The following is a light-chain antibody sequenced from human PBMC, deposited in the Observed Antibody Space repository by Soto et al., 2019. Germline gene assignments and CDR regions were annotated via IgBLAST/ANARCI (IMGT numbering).Light chain of an antibody. CDR3: QQSYSTPWT. CDR2: AAS. V-gene: IGKV1-39*01. CDR1: QRIGTH. Sequence: DIQMTQSPSSLSASVGDRVTITCRTSQRIGTHLNWYHEKPGKAPKLLIYAASSLQSGVPSRFSGSGSGTDFTLAISSLQTEDFATYYCQQSYSTPWTFGEGTKVEIK. J-gene: IGKJ1*01.